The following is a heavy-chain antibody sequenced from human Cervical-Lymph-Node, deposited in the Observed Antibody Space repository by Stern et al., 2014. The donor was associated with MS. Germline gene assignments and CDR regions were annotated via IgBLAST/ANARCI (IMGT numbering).Heavy chain of an antibody. J-gene: IGHJ4*02. D-gene: IGHD2-15*01. V-gene: IGHV1-2*06. Sequence: HVQLVQSGADVKKPGASVKVSCKASGYTFTAYNMHWLRQAPGQALEWMGRINPKSGVTNYAQKFQDRVTMTRDTSISTVYMELSRLRSNDTAMYYCATRRGCSGGSCSSRSLDYWGQGTLVTVSS. CDR2: INPKSGVT. CDR3: ATRRGCSGGSCSSRSLDY. CDR1: GYTFTAYN.